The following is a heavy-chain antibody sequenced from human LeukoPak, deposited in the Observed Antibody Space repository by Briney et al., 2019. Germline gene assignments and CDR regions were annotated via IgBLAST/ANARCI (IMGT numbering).Heavy chain of an antibody. D-gene: IGHD3-10*01. J-gene: IGHJ3*02. CDR3: AKHRGYGSGSYYGDAFDI. CDR1: GFTFDDYA. CDR2: ISWNSGSI. Sequence: PGGSLRLSCAASGFTFDDYAMHWVRHAPGKGLEWVSGISWNSGSIGYADSVKGRFTISRDNAKNSLYLQMNSLRAEDTALYYCAKHRGYGSGSYYGDAFDIWGQGTMVTVSS. V-gene: IGHV3-9*01.